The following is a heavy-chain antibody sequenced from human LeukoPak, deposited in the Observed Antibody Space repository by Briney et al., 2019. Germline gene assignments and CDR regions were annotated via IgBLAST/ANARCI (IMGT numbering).Heavy chain of an antibody. CDR3: ARENRYSSGWPFDY. V-gene: IGHV3-21*01. J-gene: IGHJ4*02. Sequence: GGSLRLSCAASGFTFSSYSMNWVRQAPGKGLEWVSSISSSSSYIYYADSVKGRCTISRDNAKNSLYLQMNSLRAEDTAVYYCARENRYSSGWPFDYWGQGTLVTVSS. CDR2: ISSSSSYI. D-gene: IGHD6-19*01. CDR1: GFTFSSYS.